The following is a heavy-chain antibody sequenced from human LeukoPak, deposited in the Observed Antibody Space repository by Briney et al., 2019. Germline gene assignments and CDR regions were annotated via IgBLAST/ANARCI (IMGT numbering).Heavy chain of an antibody. J-gene: IGHJ6*03. CDR3: ARASSSRVVGGLYYYYYMDV. CDR2: IYYSGST. V-gene: IGHV4-59*08. Sequence: PSETLSLTCTVSGGSISSYYWSWIRQPPGKGLEWIGYIYYSGSTNYNPSLKSRVTISVDTSKNQFSLKLSSVTAADTAVYYCARASSSRVVGGLYYYYYMDVWGKGTTVTVSS. CDR1: GGSISSYY. D-gene: IGHD6-13*01.